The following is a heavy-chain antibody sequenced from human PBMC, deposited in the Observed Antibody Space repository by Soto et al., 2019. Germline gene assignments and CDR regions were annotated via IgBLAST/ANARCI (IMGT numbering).Heavy chain of an antibody. CDR2: ITSSASSI. Sequence: QVQLVESGGGLVKPGGSLRLSCAASGFTFSDYYMSWVRQAPGKGLEWVSYITSSASSIYYADSVKGRFTSSRDNAKNSLYLQMNSLRAEDTAVYYCARDGSDYGDRYCYFDLWGRGTLVTVSS. J-gene: IGHJ2*01. CDR3: ARDGSDYGDRYCYFDL. D-gene: IGHD4-17*01. V-gene: IGHV3-11*01. CDR1: GFTFSDYY.